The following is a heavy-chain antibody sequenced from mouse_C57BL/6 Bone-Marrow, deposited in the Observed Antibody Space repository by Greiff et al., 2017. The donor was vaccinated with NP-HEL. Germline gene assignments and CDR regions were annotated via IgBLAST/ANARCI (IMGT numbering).Heavy chain of an antibody. D-gene: IGHD1-1*01. CDR1: GYTFTDYN. CDR2: INPNNGGT. CDR3: ARGDYYGVPFAY. V-gene: IGHV1-18*01. Sequence: VQLQQSGPELVKPGASVKIPCKASGYTFTDYNMDWVKQSHGKSLEWIGDINPNNGGTIYNQKFKGKATLTVDKSSSTAYMELRSLTSEDTAVYYCARGDYYGVPFAYWGQGTLVTVSA. J-gene: IGHJ3*01.